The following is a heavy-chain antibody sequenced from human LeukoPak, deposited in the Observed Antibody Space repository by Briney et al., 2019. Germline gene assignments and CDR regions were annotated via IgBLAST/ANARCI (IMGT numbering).Heavy chain of an antibody. CDR3: ARGRWGLDS. CDR2: ISHTGTTM. J-gene: IGHJ4*02. Sequence: GGSLRLSCAASGFTFSDHYMSWIRQAPGKGLEWVSYISHTGTTMYYADSVKGRFTLSRDNARNSLYLQMNSLRAEDTAVYYCARGRWGLDSWGQGTLVSVSS. V-gene: IGHV3-11*04. D-gene: IGHD7-27*01. CDR1: GFTFSDHY.